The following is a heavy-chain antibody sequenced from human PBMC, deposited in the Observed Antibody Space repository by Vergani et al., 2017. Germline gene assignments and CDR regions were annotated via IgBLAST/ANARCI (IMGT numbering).Heavy chain of an antibody. Sequence: EVQLVESGGGLVQPGGSLRLSCAASGFTFSSYEMNWVRQAPVKGLEWVSYISSSGSTIYYADSVKGRFTISRDNAKNSLYLQMNSLRAEDTAVYYCARVGCSGGSGYFDYWGQGTLVTVSS. J-gene: IGHJ4*02. CDR1: GFTFSSYE. CDR3: ARVGCSGGSGYFDY. CDR2: ISSSGSTI. D-gene: IGHD2-15*01. V-gene: IGHV3-48*03.